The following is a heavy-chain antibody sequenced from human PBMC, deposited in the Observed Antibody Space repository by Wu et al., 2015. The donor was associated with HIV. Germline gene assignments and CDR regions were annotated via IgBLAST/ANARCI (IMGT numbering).Heavy chain of an antibody. V-gene: IGHV1-18*01. J-gene: IGHJ4*02. Sequence: QIQLVQSGGEVKKPGASLKVSCKASGYTFINSGFTWVRKVPGQGLEWMGWISVYNGHTKYARKFQGRLSMTTDTSTSTGYMELRSLRSDDTAMYYCARDERGYCSYPSCFTRPGPFDFWGQGTLVTVSS. CDR2: ISVYNGHT. D-gene: IGHD2-2*02. CDR1: GYTFINSG. CDR3: ARDERGYCSYPSCFTRPGPFDF.